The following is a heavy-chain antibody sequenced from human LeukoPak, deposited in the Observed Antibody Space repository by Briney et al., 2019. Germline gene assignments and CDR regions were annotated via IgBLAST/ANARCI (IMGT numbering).Heavy chain of an antibody. D-gene: IGHD2-15*01. Sequence: GGSLRLCCAASGFTFSDYYMSWIRQASGKGLEWVSYISSSGSTIYYADSVKGRFTISRDNAKNSLYLQMNSLRAEDTAVYYCARDHVVVVVAADYGMDVWGQGTTVTVSS. J-gene: IGHJ6*02. CDR2: ISSSGSTI. CDR1: GFTFSDYY. V-gene: IGHV3-11*01. CDR3: ARDHVVVVVAADYGMDV.